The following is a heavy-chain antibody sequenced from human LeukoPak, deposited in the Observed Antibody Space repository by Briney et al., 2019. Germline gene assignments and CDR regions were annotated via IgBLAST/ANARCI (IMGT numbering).Heavy chain of an antibody. Sequence: GGSLRLSCAASGFTSCSYSMNCVPQAPGKGLEWVSSISSSSSYIYYADSVKGRFTISRDNAKNSLYLQMNSLRAEDTAVYYCARGLVGATGAYYFDYWGQGTLVTVSS. CDR1: GFTSCSYS. CDR3: ARGLVGATGAYYFDY. CDR2: ISSSSSYI. J-gene: IGHJ4*02. D-gene: IGHD1-26*01. V-gene: IGHV3-21*01.